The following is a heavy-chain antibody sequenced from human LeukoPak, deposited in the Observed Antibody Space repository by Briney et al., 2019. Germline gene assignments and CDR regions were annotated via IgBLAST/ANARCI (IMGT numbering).Heavy chain of an antibody. CDR1: GFTFSSCG. CDR3: AKDRVWLTHSNWFDP. V-gene: IGHV3-30*02. J-gene: IGHJ5*02. Sequence: GGSLRLSCAASGFTFSSCGMHWVRQAPGKGLEWVAFIRYDGSNKYYADSVKGRFTISRDNSKNTLYPQMNSLRAEDTAVYYCAKDRVWLTHSNWFDPWGQGTLVTVSS. D-gene: IGHD5-18*01. CDR2: IRYDGSNK.